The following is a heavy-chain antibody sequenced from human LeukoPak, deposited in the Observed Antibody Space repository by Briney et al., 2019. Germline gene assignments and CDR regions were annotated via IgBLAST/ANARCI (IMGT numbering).Heavy chain of an antibody. V-gene: IGHV4-4*07. Sequence: SETLSFTCSVSGCSVGSFSIYYWSWVRQPAGKGLEWIGRIYTGGSTSPSYNPSLKSRISISVDKSKNHFSLTLRSVTAAGTAVYYCAMYNYDTSGFDYWGQGTRVTVSS. J-gene: IGHJ4*02. CDR2: IYTGGST. D-gene: IGHD3-22*01. CDR1: GCSVGSFSIYY. CDR3: AMYNYDTSGFDY.